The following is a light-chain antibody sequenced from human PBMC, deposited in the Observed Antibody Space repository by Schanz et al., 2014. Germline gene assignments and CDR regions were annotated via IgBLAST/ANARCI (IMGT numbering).Light chain of an antibody. V-gene: IGLV1-40*01. J-gene: IGLJ3*02. CDR2: ANT. CDR3: QSYDSSLRGGV. CDR1: SSNIGSNS. Sequence: QSVLTQPPSASGTPGQRITIPCSGSSSNIGSNSVHWYQQLPGTAPKLLIYANTNRPSGVPDRFSGSKSGTSASLAISGLQAEDEADYYCQSYDSSLRGGVFGGGTKLTVL.